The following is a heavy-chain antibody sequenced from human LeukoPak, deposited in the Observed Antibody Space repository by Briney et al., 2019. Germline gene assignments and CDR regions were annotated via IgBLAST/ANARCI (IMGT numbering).Heavy chain of an antibody. CDR3: ASRGGSGSGWYITYYYYYYMDV. Sequence: AGGSLRLSCAASGFTFSSYSMSWVRQGPGKGLEWVSSISSSSTYKYYAGSVKGRFTISRDNAKNSLYLQMNSLRAEDTAVYYCASRGGSGSGWYITYYYYYYMDVWGKGTTVTVSS. CDR1: GFTFSSYS. V-gene: IGHV3-21*01. J-gene: IGHJ6*03. CDR2: ISSSSTYK. D-gene: IGHD6-19*01.